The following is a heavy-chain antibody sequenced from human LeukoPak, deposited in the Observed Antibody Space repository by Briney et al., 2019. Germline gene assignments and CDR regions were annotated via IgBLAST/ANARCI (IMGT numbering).Heavy chain of an antibody. Sequence: ASVTVSCKASGYTFTNYYIHWVRQAPGQGLEWMGIINPSGGSTSYAQKFQGRVTMTRDMSTSTVYMELSSLRSEDTAVYYCARASYYYDSSGYYQIKINWFDPWGQGTLVTVSS. CDR2: INPSGGST. D-gene: IGHD3-22*01. V-gene: IGHV1-46*01. CDR3: ARASYYYDSSGYYQIKINWFDP. J-gene: IGHJ5*02. CDR1: GYTFTNYY.